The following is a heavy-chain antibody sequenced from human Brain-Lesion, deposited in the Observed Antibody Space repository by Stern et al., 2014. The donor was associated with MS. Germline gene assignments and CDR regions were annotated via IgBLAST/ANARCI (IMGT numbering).Heavy chain of an antibody. CDR2: MNPYSGKT. CDR3: ARAVRNQLLSEY. J-gene: IGHJ4*02. D-gene: IGHD2-2*01. CDR1: GYTFSSYD. Sequence: VQLVQSGAEVKKPGASVKVSCKASGYTFSSYDITWVRQACGHGLEWMGWMNPYSGKTDYAQNFQSRVSMNSDASPSTVYMELTSLASDDTAVYFGARAVRNQLLSEYWGQGTLVTVSS. V-gene: IGHV1-8*01.